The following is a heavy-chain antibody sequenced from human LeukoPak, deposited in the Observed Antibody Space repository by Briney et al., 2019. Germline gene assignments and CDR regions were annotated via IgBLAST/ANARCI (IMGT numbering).Heavy chain of an antibody. CDR3: VRGGSWFDP. D-gene: IGHD3-16*01. CDR2: IYHSGST. CDR1: GYSISSGYY. V-gene: IGHV4-38-2*02. Sequence: SETLSLTCTVSGYSISSGYYWGWIRQPPGKGLEGIGSIYHSGSTYYNPSLKSRVTISVDTTTNVFSLKLNSVTAADTALYYCVRGGSWFDPWGQGTLVTVSS. J-gene: IGHJ5*02.